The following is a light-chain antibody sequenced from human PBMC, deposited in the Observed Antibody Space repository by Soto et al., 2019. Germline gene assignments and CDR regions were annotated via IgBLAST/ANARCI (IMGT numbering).Light chain of an antibody. V-gene: IGKV3-20*01. CDR3: QQYGSSPQWT. Sequence: EIVLTQSPGTLSLSPGERATLSCRASQRVSSSYLAWYQQKPGQAPRLLIYGASSRATGIPDRFSGSGSGTDFTLTISRLEPEDCAVDYCQQYGSSPQWTFGQGTKVEIK. J-gene: IGKJ1*01. CDR2: GAS. CDR1: QRVSSSY.